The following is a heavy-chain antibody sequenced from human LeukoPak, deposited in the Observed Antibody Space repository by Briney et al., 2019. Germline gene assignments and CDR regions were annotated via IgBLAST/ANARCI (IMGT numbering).Heavy chain of an antibody. CDR2: IKSDGTYT. D-gene: IGHD3-22*01. CDR3: AKGSYYDSSGSFYFDY. CDR1: GFTFSSYW. V-gene: IGHV3-74*01. Sequence: TGGSLRLSCAASGFTFSSYWLHWVRHAPGKGLVWVSRIKSDGTYTDYMDSVRGRFTISRDNSKNTLYVQVNSLGTEDTAAYYCAKGSYYDSSGSFYFDYWGQGTLVTVSS. J-gene: IGHJ4*02.